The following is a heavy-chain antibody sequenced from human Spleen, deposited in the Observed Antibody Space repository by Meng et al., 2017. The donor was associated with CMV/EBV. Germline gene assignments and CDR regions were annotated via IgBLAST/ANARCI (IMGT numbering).Heavy chain of an antibody. CDR3: ARVRVLVEAAANGDSLDI. CDR2: MNQDGTQI. CDR1: GFTFSGSW. D-gene: IGHD2-2*01. Sequence: GESLKISCAASGFTFSGSWMSWVRQAPGKGLEWVANMNQDGTQIYYVDSVKGRLTISRANAKNSLCLQMSSLRVEDSAVYYCARVRVLVEAAANGDSLDIWGQGTMVTVSS. J-gene: IGHJ3*02. V-gene: IGHV3-7*01.